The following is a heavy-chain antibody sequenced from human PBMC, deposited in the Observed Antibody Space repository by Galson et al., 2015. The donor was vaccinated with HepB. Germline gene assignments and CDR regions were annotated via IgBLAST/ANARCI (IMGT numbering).Heavy chain of an antibody. CDR3: ARACKLYTEGYYSYGMDV. Sequence: PALVKPTQTRTLACTISGFSLNTSGMCGSWMRQPPGKALEWLARIDWDDYKYYSTSRKTRLTIPKNTSKNQVGLKMTNMDPVDTATYYCARACKLYTEGYYSYGMDVWGQGTTVTVSS. J-gene: IGHJ6*02. CDR1: GFSLNTSGMC. V-gene: IGHV2-70*11. CDR2: IDWDDYK. D-gene: IGHD3-16*01.